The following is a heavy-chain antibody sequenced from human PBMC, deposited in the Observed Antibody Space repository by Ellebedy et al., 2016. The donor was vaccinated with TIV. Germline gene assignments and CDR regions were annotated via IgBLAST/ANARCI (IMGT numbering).Heavy chain of an antibody. CDR2: ISYDGSNK. CDR3: ARGGVRAAIRYFDL. D-gene: IGHD6-13*01. CDR1: GFTFSSDA. Sequence: GGSLRLSCAASGFTFSSDAMNWVRQAPGKGLEWVAVISYDGSNKYYADSVKGRFTISRDNSKNTLYLQMNSLRAEDTAVYYCARGGVRAAIRYFDLWGRGTLVTVSS. V-gene: IGHV3-30*14. J-gene: IGHJ2*01.